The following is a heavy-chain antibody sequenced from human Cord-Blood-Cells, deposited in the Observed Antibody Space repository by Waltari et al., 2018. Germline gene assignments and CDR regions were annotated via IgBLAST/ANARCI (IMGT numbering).Heavy chain of an antibody. CDR1: GFTFSSYW. D-gene: IGHD6-13*01. V-gene: IGHV3-7*01. CDR2: IKQDGSEK. CDR3: ARDKGLQQLVFDY. Sequence: EVQLVESGGGLVQPGGSLRLSCAASGFTFSSYWMSRVRQAPGKGLEWVANIKQDGSEKYYVDSVKGRFTISRDNAKNLLYLQMNSLRAEDTAVYYCARDKGLQQLVFDYWGQGTLVTVSS. J-gene: IGHJ4*02.